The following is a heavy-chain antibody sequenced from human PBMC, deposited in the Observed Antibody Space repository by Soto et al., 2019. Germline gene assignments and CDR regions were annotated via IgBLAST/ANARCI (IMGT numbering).Heavy chain of an antibody. D-gene: IGHD6-13*01. J-gene: IGHJ5*02. Sequence: VGSLRLSCAASGFGLSVYNMNWVRQAPGKGLEWVSSISGSGSYIHYSDSVKGRFTISRDNAQNSLYLQMNSLRAEDTAVYYCARDQGSSWYNCFDPCGQRTLVTVSS. CDR1: GFGLSVYN. CDR3: ARDQGSSWYNCFDP. CDR2: ISGSGSYI. V-gene: IGHV3-21*01.